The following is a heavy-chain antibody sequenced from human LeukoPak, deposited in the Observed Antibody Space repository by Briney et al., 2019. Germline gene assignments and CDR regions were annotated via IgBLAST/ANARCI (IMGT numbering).Heavy chain of an antibody. J-gene: IGHJ4*02. D-gene: IGHD6-13*01. Sequence: PGGSLRLSCAASGFTFSSYGMHWVRQAPGKGLEWVAFIRYDGSNKYYADSVKGRFTISRDNSKNTLYLQMNSLRAEDTAVYYCARDRGSSNWWEFDYWGQGTLVTVSS. V-gene: IGHV3-30*02. CDR1: GFTFSSYG. CDR3: ARDRGSSNWWEFDY. CDR2: IRYDGSNK.